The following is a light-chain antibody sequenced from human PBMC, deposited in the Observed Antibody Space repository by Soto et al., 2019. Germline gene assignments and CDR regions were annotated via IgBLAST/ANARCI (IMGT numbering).Light chain of an antibody. CDR1: NSNLGSNS. Sequence: QSVLTQPPSVSAAPGQKVTISCSGSNSNLGSNSVSWYQQLPGTAPKLLIYDNDKLPSEIPDRFSGSRSGTSATLGIAGLQTGDEADYYCGTWDSSLDAGVFGGGTQLTVL. CDR3: GTWDSSLDAGV. CDR2: DND. J-gene: IGLJ2*01. V-gene: IGLV1-51*01.